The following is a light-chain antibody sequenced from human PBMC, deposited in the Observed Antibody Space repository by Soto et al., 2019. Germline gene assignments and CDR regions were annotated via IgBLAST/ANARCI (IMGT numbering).Light chain of an antibody. CDR2: GAS. V-gene: IGKV3-20*01. Sequence: EIVLTQSPGTLSLSPGERATLSCRASQSVSSSYLAWYQQKPGQAPRLLIYGASSRATGIPDRFSGSGSGTDFTLTISRLEPEVFALYYCQQYRSSPRTFGQGTKV. J-gene: IGKJ1*01. CDR1: QSVSSSY. CDR3: QQYRSSPRT.